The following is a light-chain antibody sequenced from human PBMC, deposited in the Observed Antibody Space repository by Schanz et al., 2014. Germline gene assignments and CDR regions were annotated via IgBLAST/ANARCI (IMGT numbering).Light chain of an antibody. CDR1: SSNIGAGYD. J-gene: IGLJ2*01. V-gene: IGLV1-40*01. CDR3: SSYAGSNNPV. Sequence: QSVLTQPPSVSGAPGQRVTISCTGSSSNIGAGYDVHWYKQLPGTAPKLLISGNNNRPSGVPDRFSGSKSGTSASLAITGLQAEDEADYYCSSYAGSNNPVFGGGTKLTVL. CDR2: GNN.